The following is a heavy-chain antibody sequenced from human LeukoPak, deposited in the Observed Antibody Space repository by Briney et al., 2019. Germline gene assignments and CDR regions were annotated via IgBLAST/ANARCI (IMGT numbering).Heavy chain of an antibody. D-gene: IGHD3-3*01. CDR1: GGSISSGDYY. Sequence: SETLSLTCTAPGGSISSGDYYWRWIRQPPGTGLEWIGYTCYSGSTSYNPSLKSAFTISMDTSKNQISLRLSSVTAADTAVYYCARAVNYDFWSAYYYYMDGGAKGPRSPSP. J-gene: IGHJ6*03. CDR3: ARAVNYDFWSAYYYYMDG. V-gene: IGHV4-30-4*01. CDR2: TCYSGST.